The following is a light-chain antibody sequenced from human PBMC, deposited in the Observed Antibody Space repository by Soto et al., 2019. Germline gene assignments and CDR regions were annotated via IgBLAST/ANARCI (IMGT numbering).Light chain of an antibody. J-gene: IGLJ2*01. CDR1: SSDVGKYTF. CDR2: EVS. Sequence: QSALTQPASVSGAPGQSITISCTGTSSDVGKYTFVLWYAQHPGKAPKLIIFEVSKRPSGVSNRFSGSNSGNTASLTISGLQAEDEADYFCCLYGGSNNYLVFGGGTKLTVL. CDR3: CLYGGSNNYLV. V-gene: IGLV2-23*02.